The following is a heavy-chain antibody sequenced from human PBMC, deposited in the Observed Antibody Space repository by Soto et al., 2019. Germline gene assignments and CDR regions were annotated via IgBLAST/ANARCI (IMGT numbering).Heavy chain of an antibody. CDR1: GGSISRYY. Sequence: DTPPVTWTVSGGSISRYYRSWIRQAPGRGLEWIGNIFSSGSTNYNPSLKSRVAISVDTSKHQVSLKLNAVTTADTAVYYCAREDEDFWSATYTCDGLACWFKGT. CDR3: AREDEDFWSATYTCDGLAC. D-gene: IGHD3-3*01. V-gene: IGHV4-59*01. J-gene: IGHJ6*04. CDR2: IFSSGST.